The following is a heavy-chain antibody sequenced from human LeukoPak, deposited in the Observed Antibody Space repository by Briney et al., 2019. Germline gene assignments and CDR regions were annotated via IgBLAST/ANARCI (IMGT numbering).Heavy chain of an antibody. D-gene: IGHD5-12*01. CDR1: GFTFDDYA. CDR3: ARGIVATWGAFDI. Sequence: GRSLRLSCAASGFTFDDYAMHWVRQAPGKGLEWVSGISWNSGSIGYADSVKGRFTISRDNAKNSLYLQMNSLRAEDTALYYCARGIVATWGAFDIWGQGTMVTVSS. CDR2: ISWNSGSI. V-gene: IGHV3-9*01. J-gene: IGHJ3*02.